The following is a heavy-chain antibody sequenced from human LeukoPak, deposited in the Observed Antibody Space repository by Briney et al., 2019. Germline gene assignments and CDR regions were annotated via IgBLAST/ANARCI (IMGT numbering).Heavy chain of an antibody. Sequence: GESLKISCKTSGYSFTNYWIGWVRQMPGEGLEWMGIIYPGDSDTTYSPSFQGQVTISADKSISTAYLQWSSLKASDTAMYYCARRRSTPIWYSGSQVQYYFDYWGQGTLVTVSS. CDR2: IYPGDSDT. V-gene: IGHV5-51*01. D-gene: IGHD1-26*01. CDR1: GYSFTNYW. J-gene: IGHJ4*02. CDR3: ARRRSTPIWYSGSQVQYYFDY.